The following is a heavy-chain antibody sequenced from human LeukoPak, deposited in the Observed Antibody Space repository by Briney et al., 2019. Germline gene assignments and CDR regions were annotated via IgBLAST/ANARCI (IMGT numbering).Heavy chain of an antibody. V-gene: IGHV4-34*01. D-gene: IGHD3-9*01. Sequence: PSETLSLTCAVYGGSFSGYYWSWIRQPPGKGLEWIGEINHSGSTNYNPSLKSRVTISVDTSKNQFSLKLSSVTAADTAVYYCARGLRSTFFDYWGQGTLVTVSS. CDR1: GGSFSGYY. J-gene: IGHJ4*02. CDR2: INHSGST. CDR3: ARGLRSTFFDY.